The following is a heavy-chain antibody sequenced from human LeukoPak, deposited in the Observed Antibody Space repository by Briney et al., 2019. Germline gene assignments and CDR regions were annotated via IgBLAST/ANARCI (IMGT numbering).Heavy chain of an antibody. Sequence: PGGSLRLSCAASGFTFSNAWMSWVRPAPGRGLEWVANIDQSGGRNNYVDSVKGRFTISRDNDKNSLFLEMSSLRADDTAVYFCARDVEGGTFDIWGQGTTVTVSS. CDR1: GFTFSNAW. CDR2: IDQSGGRN. V-gene: IGHV3-7*01. J-gene: IGHJ3*02. D-gene: IGHD3-16*01. CDR3: ARDVEGGTFDI.